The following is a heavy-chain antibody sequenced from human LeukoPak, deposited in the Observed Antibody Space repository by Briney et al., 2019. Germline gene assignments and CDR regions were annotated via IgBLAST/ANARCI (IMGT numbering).Heavy chain of an antibody. D-gene: IGHD6-13*01. V-gene: IGHV4-39*01. CDR1: GGSVSSSDYY. Sequence: SETLSLTCTVSGGSVSSSDYYWAWIRQPPGKGLEWIGSIYYSGSTYDNPSLKSRVTMSVDTSRNQFPPKLTSVTAADTAVYYCARRAGYSSTWYLDYWGQGTLVTVSS. CDR3: ARRAGYSSTWYLDY. J-gene: IGHJ4*02. CDR2: IYYSGST.